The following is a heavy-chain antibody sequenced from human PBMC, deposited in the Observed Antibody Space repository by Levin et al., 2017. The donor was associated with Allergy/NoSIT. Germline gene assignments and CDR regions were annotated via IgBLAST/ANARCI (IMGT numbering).Heavy chain of an antibody. D-gene: IGHD3-16*01. V-gene: IGHV4-39*01. CDR2: IYYSGKT. Sequence: SETLSLTCTVSGGSINISNYYWGWIRQTPGKGLELIGTIYYSGKTYYAPSLKSRVTISVDTSKNQFSLKLTSVTAADTAVYYCTRHSYGRGRFDPWGQGTLVIVSS. CDR3: TRHSYGRGRFDP. J-gene: IGHJ5*02. CDR1: GGSINISNYY.